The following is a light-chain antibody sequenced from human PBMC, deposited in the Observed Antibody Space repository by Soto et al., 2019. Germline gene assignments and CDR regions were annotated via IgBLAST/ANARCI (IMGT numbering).Light chain of an antibody. Sequence: EIVLTQSPATLSLSPGERPTLSCRDSQSVSSYLAWYQQTPAQAPRLIXYDASNRATGIPVRFSGSGSGTDLTLTISSLEPEDFAVYDCQQRSNWPPITFGQGTRLEIK. V-gene: IGKV3-11*01. CDR2: DAS. CDR1: QSVSSY. J-gene: IGKJ5*01. CDR3: QQRSNWPPIT.